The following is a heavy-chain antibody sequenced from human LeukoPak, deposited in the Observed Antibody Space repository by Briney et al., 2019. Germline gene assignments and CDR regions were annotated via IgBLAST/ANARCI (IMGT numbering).Heavy chain of an antibody. CDR1: GFTFSNAW. D-gene: IGHD2-2*02. CDR3: TTEAYCGSTSCYKSFDP. V-gene: IGHV3-15*01. Sequence: PGGSLRLSCAASGFTFSNAWMSWVRQAPGKGLEWVGRIKSKTDGGTTDYAAPVKGRFTISRDDSKNTLYLQMNSLKTEDTAVYYCTTEAYCGSTSCYKSFDPWGQGTLVTVSS. J-gene: IGHJ5*02. CDR2: IKSKTDGGTT.